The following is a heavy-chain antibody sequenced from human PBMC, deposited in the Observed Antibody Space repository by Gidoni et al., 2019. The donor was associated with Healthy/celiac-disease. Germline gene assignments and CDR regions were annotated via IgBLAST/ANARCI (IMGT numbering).Heavy chain of an antibody. V-gene: IGHV4-38-2*02. D-gene: IGHD4-17*01. CDR3: SRGRSYGDYAAAGPCHFSAFDI. J-gene: IGHJ3*02. Sequence: QVQLKESGPGLVKPSETLSLTCTVSGYSISSGYYWCWIRQPPGKGLEWIGVIYHSGSTYYNPSLKSRVTISVDTSKNQFSLKLSSVTAADTAVYYCSRGRSYGDYAAAGPCHFSAFDIWGQGTMVTVSS. CDR2: IYHSGST. CDR1: GYSISSGYY.